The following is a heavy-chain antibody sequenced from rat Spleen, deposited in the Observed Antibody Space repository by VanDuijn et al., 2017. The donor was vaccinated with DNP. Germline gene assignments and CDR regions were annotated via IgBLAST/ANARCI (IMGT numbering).Heavy chain of an antibody. CDR2: INKDCSTI. D-gene: IGHD4-1*01. V-gene: IGHV4-2*01. Sequence: EVKLVESGGGLVQPGRSLKLSCAASGFNFNDYWMDWVRQAPGKGLEWIGEINKDCSTINYSPSLRDKFTISRDNVQNTLYLQMSKLGSEDSAIYYCSREGLRASDYWGQGVLVTVSS. CDR3: SREGLRASDY. J-gene: IGHJ2*01. CDR1: GFNFNDYW.